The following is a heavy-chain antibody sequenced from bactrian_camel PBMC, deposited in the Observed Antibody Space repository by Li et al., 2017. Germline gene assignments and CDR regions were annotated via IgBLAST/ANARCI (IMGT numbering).Heavy chain of an antibody. Sequence: VQLVESGGGSAQIGGSLRLSCVVSGDHRMVAWFRQGPGRTREGVAGLSDDGSTSYAKFAEGRFTISRDNAKNTLYLQMNSLKTEDTAVYYCATPGPDYAPAYEYNYWGQGTQVTVS. CDR3: ATPGPDYAPAYEYNY. CDR1: GDHRMV. D-gene: IGHD3*01. J-gene: IGHJ4*01. CDR2: LSDDGST. V-gene: IGHV3S53*01.